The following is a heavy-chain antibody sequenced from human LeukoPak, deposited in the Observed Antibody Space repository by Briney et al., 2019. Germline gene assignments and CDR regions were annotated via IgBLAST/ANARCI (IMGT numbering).Heavy chain of an antibody. J-gene: IGHJ4*02. D-gene: IGHD6-6*01. CDR2: IWYDGSNK. CDR1: GFTFSDYY. Sequence: GGSLRLSCAASGFTFSDYYMSWIRQAPGKGLEWVAVIWYDGSNKYYADSVKGRFTISRDNSKNTLYLQMNSLRAEDTAVYYCAKDLLSSTQSGYWGQGTLVTVSS. CDR3: AKDLLSSTQSGY. V-gene: IGHV3-33*06.